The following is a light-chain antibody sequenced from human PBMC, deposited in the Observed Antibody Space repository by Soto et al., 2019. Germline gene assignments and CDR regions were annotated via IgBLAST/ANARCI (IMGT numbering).Light chain of an antibody. CDR3: SSYGGSNNLV. CDR1: NSDVGGYNF. J-gene: IGLJ2*01. CDR2: EVN. V-gene: IGLV2-8*01. Sequence: QSALTQPPSASGSPGQTVIIPCTGTNSDVGGYNFVSWHQQHPGQAPKLLIYEVNRRPSGVSHRFSGSKSGNTASLTVYGLQAEDEADYYCSSYGGSNNLVIGGGTKVTVL.